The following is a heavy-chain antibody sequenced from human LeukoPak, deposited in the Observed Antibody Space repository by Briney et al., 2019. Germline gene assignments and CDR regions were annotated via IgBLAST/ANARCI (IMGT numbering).Heavy chain of an antibody. CDR3: ARGRGWVDY. CDR1: GFTFTAYA. J-gene: IGHJ4*02. Sequence: QPGGSLRLSCAASGFTFTAYAMSWFRQTPEKGLEWVANIHDDGIVTHYVDSVKGRFTISRDNARNSVNLQLNSLRVEDTALYYCARGRGWVDYWGQGTLVTVSS. V-gene: IGHV3-7*01. D-gene: IGHD3-16*01. CDR2: IHDDGIVT.